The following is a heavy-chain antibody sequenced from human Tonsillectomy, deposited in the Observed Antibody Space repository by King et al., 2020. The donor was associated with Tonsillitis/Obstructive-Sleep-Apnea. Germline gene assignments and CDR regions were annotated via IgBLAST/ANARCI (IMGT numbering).Heavy chain of an antibody. V-gene: IGHV3-21*01. CDR2: ISSSSSYI. J-gene: IGHJ3*02. CDR3: ASREKGYCTNGVCSNDAFDI. Sequence: QLVQSGGGLVKPGGPLRLSCAASGFTFSSYSMNWVRQAPGKGLEWVSSISSSSSYIYYADSVKGRFTISRDNAKNSLYLQMNSLRAEDTAVYYCASREKGYCTNGVCSNDAFDIWGQGTMVTVSS. CDR1: GFTFSSYS. D-gene: IGHD2-8*01.